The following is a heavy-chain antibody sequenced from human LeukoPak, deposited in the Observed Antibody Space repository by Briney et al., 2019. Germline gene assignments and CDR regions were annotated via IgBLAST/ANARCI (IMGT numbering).Heavy chain of an antibody. CDR2: INPNGGST. J-gene: IGHJ6*02. CDR3: ATEDLSGGASHGMDV. D-gene: IGHD3-10*01. Sequence: ASVKVSCKASGYIFTSYDMHWVRQAPGQGLEWMGTINPNGGSTNYAQKFQDRVTMTRDTSTSTVYMELRSLRSDDTAVYYCATEDLSGGASHGMDVWGQGTTVTVSS. CDR1: GYIFTSYD. V-gene: IGHV1-46*01.